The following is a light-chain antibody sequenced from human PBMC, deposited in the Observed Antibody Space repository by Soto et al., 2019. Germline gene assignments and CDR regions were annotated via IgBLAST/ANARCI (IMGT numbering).Light chain of an antibody. J-gene: IGKJ2*03. CDR3: QQANS. Sequence: DMQMTQSPSSVSASLGDRVTITCRASQDIHTWLAWYQQKPGQAPKLLIYGASHLQSGVPSRFSGSGSWTDFTLTISXXXXXXXXXXXCQQANS. V-gene: IGKV1-12*01. CDR1: QDIHTW. CDR2: GAS.